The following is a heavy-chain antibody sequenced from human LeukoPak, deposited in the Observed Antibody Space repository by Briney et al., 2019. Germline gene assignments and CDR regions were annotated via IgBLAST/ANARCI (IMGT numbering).Heavy chain of an antibody. D-gene: IGHD3-22*01. CDR2: ISYDGSNK. J-gene: IGHJ4*02. CDR1: GFTFSSSG. CDR3: AKELYPPSSYYYDSSLDY. Sequence: PGGSLRLSCAASGFTFSSSGMHWVRQAPGKGLEWVAVISYDGSNKYYADSVKGRFTISRDNSKNTLYLQMNSLRAEDTAVYYCAKELYPPSSYYYDSSLDYWGQGTLVTVSS. V-gene: IGHV3-30*18.